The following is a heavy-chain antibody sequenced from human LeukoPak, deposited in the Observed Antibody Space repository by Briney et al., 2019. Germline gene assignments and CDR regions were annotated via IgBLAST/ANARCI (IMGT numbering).Heavy chain of an antibody. CDR2: INSDGSFT. CDR3: ARGPITRGVTPSDY. Sequence: GGSLRLSCAASGFTFSGYWMHWVRQGPGKGLVWVSRINSDGSFTNYADSVKGRFTISRDNAKNTLYLQMNGLRAEDTALYYCARGPITRGVTPSDYWGQGTLVTVSS. J-gene: IGHJ4*02. V-gene: IGHV3-74*01. CDR1: GFTFSGYW. D-gene: IGHD4-23*01.